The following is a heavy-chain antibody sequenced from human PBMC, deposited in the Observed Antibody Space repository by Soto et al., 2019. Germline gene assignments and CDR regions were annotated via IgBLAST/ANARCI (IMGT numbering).Heavy chain of an antibody. Sequence: SETLSLTCAVSGGSISSSNWWSWVRQPPGKGLEWIGEIYHSGSTNYNPSLKSRVTISVDKSKNQFSLKLSSVTAADTAVYYCARRIVTYYDILTGPFDYWGQGTLVTVS. J-gene: IGHJ4*02. CDR3: ARRIVTYYDILTGPFDY. V-gene: IGHV4-4*02. CDR2: IYHSGST. D-gene: IGHD3-9*01. CDR1: GGSISSSNW.